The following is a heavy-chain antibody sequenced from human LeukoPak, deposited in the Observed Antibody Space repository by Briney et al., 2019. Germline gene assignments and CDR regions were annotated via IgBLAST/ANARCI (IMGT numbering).Heavy chain of an antibody. CDR1: GFTVSNYE. J-gene: IGHJ4*02. Sequence: PGGSLRLSCAASGFTVSNYEMNWVRQAPGKGLEWVSSITSSSSYIYYADSVKGRFTISRDNARNSLFLQMNSLRAEDTAVYYCARDGDILTGYYKYYFDYWGQGTLVTVPS. D-gene: IGHD3-9*01. CDR2: ITSSSSYI. V-gene: IGHV3-21*01. CDR3: ARDGDILTGYYKYYFDY.